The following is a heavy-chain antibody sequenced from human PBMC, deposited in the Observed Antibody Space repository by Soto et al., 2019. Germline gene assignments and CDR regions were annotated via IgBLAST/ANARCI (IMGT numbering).Heavy chain of an antibody. CDR3: ARGGRHDSSGYYLPFSGMDV. CDR1: GYTFTSYC. CDR2: ISAYNGNT. V-gene: IGHV1-18*01. Sequence: QVQLVQSGAEVKKPGASVKVSCKASGYTFTSYCISWVRQAPGQGLEWMGWISAYNGNTNYAQNLQVRVTMTTDTSTSTAYMELRSLRSDDTAVYYCARGGRHDSSGYYLPFSGMDVWGQGTTVTVAS. J-gene: IGHJ6*02. D-gene: IGHD3-22*01.